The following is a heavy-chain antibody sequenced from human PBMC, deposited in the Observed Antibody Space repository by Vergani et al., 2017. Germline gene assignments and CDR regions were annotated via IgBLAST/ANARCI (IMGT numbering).Heavy chain of an antibody. CDR1: GFTFSSYA. CDR3: SKDIYSGYDYMDV. Sequence: VQLVESGGGVVQPGGSLRLSCAASGFTFSSYAMSWVRQAPGKGLVWVSAISGSGGSTYYADSGKGLFTICRDNSKNTLYLQMNSLIAEYTAVYYCSKDIYSGYDYMDVWGKGTTVTVSS. V-gene: IGHV3-23*04. D-gene: IGHD5-12*01. J-gene: IGHJ6*03. CDR2: ISGSGGST.